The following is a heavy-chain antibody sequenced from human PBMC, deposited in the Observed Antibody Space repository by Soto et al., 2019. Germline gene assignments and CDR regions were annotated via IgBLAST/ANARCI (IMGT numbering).Heavy chain of an antibody. CDR1: GFKFDDYA. V-gene: IGHV3-9*01. J-gene: IGHJ6*02. Sequence: EVQLVESGGGLVQPGRSLRLSCAVSGFKFDDYAMHWVRQAPGKGLEWVSGISWDYGVDVYADSVKGRFTISRDNAKNSLYLQMRSLRPEDTALYYCVKDSNYYGMDVWGQGTTVTVSS. CDR3: VKDSNYYGMDV. CDR2: ISWDYGVD.